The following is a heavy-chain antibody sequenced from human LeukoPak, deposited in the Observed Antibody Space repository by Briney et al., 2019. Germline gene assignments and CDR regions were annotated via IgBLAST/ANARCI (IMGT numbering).Heavy chain of an antibody. CDR3: ARGKISDPFGVVIIPYRPFDY. CDR2: IIPVFGTT. V-gene: IGHV1-69*01. Sequence: SVKVSCKASGSTFSSYAVSWVRQAPGQGLEWMGGIIPVFGTTKYAQRFQGRVTITADESTSTAYMELSSLRSEDTAVYYCARGKISDPFGVVIIPYRPFDYWGQGTLVTVSS. CDR1: GSTFSSYA. J-gene: IGHJ4*02. D-gene: IGHD3-3*01.